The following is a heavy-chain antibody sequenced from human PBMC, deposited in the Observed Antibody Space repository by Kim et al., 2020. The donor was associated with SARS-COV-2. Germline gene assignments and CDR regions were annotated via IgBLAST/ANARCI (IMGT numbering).Heavy chain of an antibody. Sequence: GGSLRLSCVASGFSVSTNSMGWVRQAPGKGLEGVSVLFRQGTTDYADSVRGRFTISRDNSLYLQMNSLKAEDTAVYYCAGWTSSSWFDYWGQGTLVTVSS. V-gene: IGHV3-53*01. J-gene: IGHJ4*02. CDR2: LFRQGTT. CDR1: GFSVSTNS. CDR3: AGWTSSSWFDY. D-gene: IGHD6-6*01.